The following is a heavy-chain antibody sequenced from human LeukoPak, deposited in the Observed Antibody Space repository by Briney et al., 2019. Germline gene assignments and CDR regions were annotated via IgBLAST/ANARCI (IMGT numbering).Heavy chain of an antibody. D-gene: IGHD1-26*01. V-gene: IGHV1-46*01. Sequence: GASVKVSCKASGYTFTSYYMHWVRQAPGQGLEWMGIINPSGGSTSYAQKLQGRVTMTRDTSTSTVYMELSSLRSEDTAVYYCARVPGRLDAFDIWGQGTMVTVSS. J-gene: IGHJ3*02. CDR2: INPSGGST. CDR1: GYTFTSYY. CDR3: ARVPGRLDAFDI.